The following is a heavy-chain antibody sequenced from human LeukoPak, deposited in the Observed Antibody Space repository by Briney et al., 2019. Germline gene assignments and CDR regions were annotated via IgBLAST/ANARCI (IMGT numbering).Heavy chain of an antibody. V-gene: IGHV3-23*01. J-gene: IGHJ4*02. Sequence: GGSPRLSCAASGFTFSSYAMSWVRQAPGKGLEWVSAISGSGGSTYYADSVKGRFTISRDNSKNTLYLQMNSLRAEDTAVYYCAKDIAEGERGYSYGSIDYWGQGTLVTVSS. CDR3: AKDIAEGERGYSYGSIDY. D-gene: IGHD5-18*01. CDR1: GFTFSSYA. CDR2: ISGSGGST.